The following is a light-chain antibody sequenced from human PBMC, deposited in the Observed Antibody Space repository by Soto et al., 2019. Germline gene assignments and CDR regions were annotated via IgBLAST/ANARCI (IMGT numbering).Light chain of an antibody. CDR2: AAS. J-gene: IGKJ1*01. CDR1: QGIRNE. V-gene: IGKV1-6*01. Sequence: AIQMTQSPSSLSASVGDRVTITCRASQGIRNELGWYQQRPGKAPKLLIYAASTLESGVPSRFSASGSGTDFTLTISSLRPEDLATYYCLQDYNYPRTFGQGTKVEIK. CDR3: LQDYNYPRT.